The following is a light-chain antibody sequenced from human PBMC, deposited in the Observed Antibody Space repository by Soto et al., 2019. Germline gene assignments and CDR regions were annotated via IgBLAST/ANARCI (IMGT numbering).Light chain of an antibody. CDR2: GAS. CDR1: QSVSSSY. Sequence: EIVLTQSPGTLSLSPGERATLSCRASQSVSSSYLAWYQQKPGLAPRLLIYGASSRATGIPDRFSGSGSGTDFTLTISRLEPEDFAVYYCQQYGSSPSTFGQGTRLEIK. J-gene: IGKJ5*01. V-gene: IGKV3-20*01. CDR3: QQYGSSPST.